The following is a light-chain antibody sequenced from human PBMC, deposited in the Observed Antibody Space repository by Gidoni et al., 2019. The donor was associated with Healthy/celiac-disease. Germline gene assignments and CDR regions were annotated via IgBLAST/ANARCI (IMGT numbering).Light chain of an antibody. CDR3: QQRSTPIT. CDR2: DAS. CDR1: QSFSSY. Sequence: EIVVTQSPATLSLSPGERATLSCRASQSFSSYLAWYQQKPGQAPRLLIYDASNRATGIPARFSGSGSGTDFTLTISSLEPEDFAVYYCQQRSTPITFGGGTKVEIK. J-gene: IGKJ4*01. V-gene: IGKV3-11*01.